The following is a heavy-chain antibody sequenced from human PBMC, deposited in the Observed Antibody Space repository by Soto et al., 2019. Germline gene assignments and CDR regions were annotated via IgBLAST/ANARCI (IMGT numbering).Heavy chain of an antibody. D-gene: IGHD6-13*01. CDR1: GFSFTNSW. V-gene: IGHV5-51*01. CDR3: ARGHFTSSWIFFDY. Sequence: GESLKISCQASGFSFTNSWIGWVRQMPGKGLEWMGIIYFDDSDTRYSPSFQGQVTISVDKSIKSAFLQWSSLKASDSAMYYCARGHFTSSWIFFDYWGQGSLVTVSS. J-gene: IGHJ4*02. CDR2: IYFDDSDT.